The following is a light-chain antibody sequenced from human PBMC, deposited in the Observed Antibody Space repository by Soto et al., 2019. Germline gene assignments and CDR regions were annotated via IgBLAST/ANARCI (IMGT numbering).Light chain of an antibody. J-gene: IGLJ2*01. CDR3: QSYDSSLSGYVV. Sequence: QSVLTQPPSVSGAPGQRVTISCTGSSSNIGAGYDVHWYQQLPGTAPKLLIYGNSNRPSGVPDRFSGSKSGTSASLAITGLQAEDEADYYCQSYDSSLSGYVVFGGGTKVTDL. CDR1: SSNIGAGYD. CDR2: GNS. V-gene: IGLV1-40*01.